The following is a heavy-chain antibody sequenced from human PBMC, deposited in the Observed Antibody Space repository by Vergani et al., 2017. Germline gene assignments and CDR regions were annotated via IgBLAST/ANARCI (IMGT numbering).Heavy chain of an antibody. Sequence: VQLVESGGGVVQPGRSLRLSCAASGFTFDDYAMHWVRQAPGKGLEWVSGISWNSGSIGYADSVKGRFTISRDNAKNSLYLQMNSLRAEDTALYYCAKDRARGSGSYYWYFELWGRGTLVTVSS. CDR1: GFTFDDYA. CDR2: ISWNSGSI. CDR3: AKDRARGSGSYYWYFEL. V-gene: IGHV3-9*01. D-gene: IGHD1-26*01. J-gene: IGHJ2*01.